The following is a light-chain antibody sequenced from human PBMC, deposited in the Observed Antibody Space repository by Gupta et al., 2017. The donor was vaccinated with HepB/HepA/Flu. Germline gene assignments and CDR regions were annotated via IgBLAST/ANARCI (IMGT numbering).Light chain of an antibody. J-gene: IGLJ3*02. Sequence: SVLTQPPSASGPPGQRVTISCSGSNSIAGSFFFWYQHPPGTAPKRLIYNNDDRPSGVPDRFSGSKSGTSGSLAISGLRAEDEADYYCAAWDGTRNGRVFGGGTKLTVL. CDR2: NND. CDR1: NSIAGSF. CDR3: AAWDGTRNGRV. V-gene: IGLV1-47*02.